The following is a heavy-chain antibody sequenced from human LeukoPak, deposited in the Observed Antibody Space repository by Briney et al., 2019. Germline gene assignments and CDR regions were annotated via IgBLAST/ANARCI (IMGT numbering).Heavy chain of an antibody. CDR3: ARTRGEYYYYMDV. CDR1: GFTFSSYS. V-gene: IGHV3-48*01. D-gene: IGHD3-10*01. J-gene: IGHJ6*03. CDR2: ISSSSSTI. Sequence: GGSLRLSCAASGFTFSSYSMNWVRQAPGKGLEWVSYISSSSSTIYYADSVKGRFTISRDNAKNSLYLQMNSLRAEDTAVYYCARTRGEYYYYMDVWGKGTTVTVSS.